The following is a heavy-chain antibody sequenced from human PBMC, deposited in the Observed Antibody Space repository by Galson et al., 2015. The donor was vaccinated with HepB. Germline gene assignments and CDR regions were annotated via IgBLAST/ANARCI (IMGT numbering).Heavy chain of an antibody. CDR3: AKDGVVATREALYYFDY. Sequence: SLRLSCAASGFTFSNYAMSWVRQAPGKGLEWVSAISGSGGRTYRADSVKGRFTISRDDSKNTLYLQMNSLRAEDTAVYYCAKDGVVATREALYYFDYWGQGTLVTVSS. CDR1: GFTFSNYA. D-gene: IGHD5-12*01. J-gene: IGHJ4*02. CDR2: ISGSGGRT. V-gene: IGHV3-23*01.